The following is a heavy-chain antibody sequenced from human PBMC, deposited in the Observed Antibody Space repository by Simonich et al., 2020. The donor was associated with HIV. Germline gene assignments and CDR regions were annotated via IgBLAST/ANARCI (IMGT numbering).Heavy chain of an antibody. CDR2: IGILDTT. CDR1: GFTFSNYA. CDR3: AKDQMGTDGFDI. V-gene: IGHV3-23*01. Sequence: EVQLLESGGGLVQPGGSLRLSCAGSGFTFSNYAITLVRRAPWKGLEWVSGIGILDTTYYADSVMGRFIISRDNTKNTLYLQMDSLRAGDTALYYCAKDQMGTDGFDIWGQGTMVTVSS. J-gene: IGHJ3*02. D-gene: IGHD7-27*01.